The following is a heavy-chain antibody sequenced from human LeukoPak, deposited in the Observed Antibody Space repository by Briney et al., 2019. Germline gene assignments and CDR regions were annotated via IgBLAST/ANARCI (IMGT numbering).Heavy chain of an antibody. D-gene: IGHD3-9*01. V-gene: IGHV3-30*04. Sequence: GGSLRLSCAASGFTFSSYAMHWVRQAPGKGLEWVAVISYDGSSKYYADSVKGRFTISRDNSKNTLYLQMNSLRAEDTAVYYCARNDILTGYYKGNFDYWGQGTLVTVSS. CDR3: ARNDILTGYYKGNFDY. J-gene: IGHJ4*02. CDR2: ISYDGSSK. CDR1: GFTFSSYA.